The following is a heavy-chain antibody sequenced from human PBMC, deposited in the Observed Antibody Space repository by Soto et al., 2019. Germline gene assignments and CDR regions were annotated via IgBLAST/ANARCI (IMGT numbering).Heavy chain of an antibody. V-gene: IGHV1-18*01. CDR1: GYSFTNYG. J-gene: IGHJ6*03. CDR3: ARDRGVAPPVAGNTHYYYYMDV. CDR2: ISAYNGNT. D-gene: IGHD6-19*01. Sequence: QDQLVQSGVEVKKPGASVKVSCKASGYSFTNYGITWVRQAPGQGFEWMGWISAYNGNTNYAQKFQGRVTLTTDASTSTAYLELRSLRSDDTAGYYCARDRGVAPPVAGNTHYYYYMDVWGKGTTGTVSS.